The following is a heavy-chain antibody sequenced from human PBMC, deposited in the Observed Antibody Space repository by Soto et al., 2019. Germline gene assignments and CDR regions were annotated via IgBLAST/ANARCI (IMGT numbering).Heavy chain of an antibody. CDR3: AMPMTTDSY. J-gene: IGHJ4*02. CDR1: GFTFSSYG. D-gene: IGHD4-17*01. V-gene: IGHV3-30*03. CDR2: ISYDGSNK. Sequence: PGGSLRLSCAASGFTFSSYGMHWVRQAPGKGLEWVAVISYDGSNKYYADSVKGRFTISRDNSKNTLYLQMNSLRAEDTAVNYCAMPMTTDSYWGQGTLVTVSS.